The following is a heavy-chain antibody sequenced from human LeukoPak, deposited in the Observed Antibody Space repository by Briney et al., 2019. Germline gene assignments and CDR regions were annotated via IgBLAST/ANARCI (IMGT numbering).Heavy chain of an antibody. CDR2: ISYDGSNK. J-gene: IGHJ3*01. CDR1: GFTFSSYA. Sequence: GGSLRLSCAASGFTFSSYAMHWVRQAPGKGLEWVAVISYDGSNKYYADSVKGRFTISRDNSKNTLYLQMNSLRAEDTAVYYCAVEVTATDNGFDVWGQGTLVTVSS. CDR3: AVEVTATDNGFDV. V-gene: IGHV3-30-3*01. D-gene: IGHD2-21*02.